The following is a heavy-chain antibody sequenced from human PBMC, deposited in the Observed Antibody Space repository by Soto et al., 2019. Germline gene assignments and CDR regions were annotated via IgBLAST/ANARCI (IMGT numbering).Heavy chain of an antibody. CDR2: IYQSGST. V-gene: IGHV4-30-2*01. J-gene: IGHJ3*02. CDR3: ARELLFYDSDGFSWDDAFDI. D-gene: IGHD3-22*01. CDR1: GGSLSSSAYS. Sequence: SETLSLTCAVSGGSLSSSAYSWSWIRQPPGKGLEWIGFIYQSGSTYYNPSLKSRVTMSLDRPKNQFSLKLSSVTAADTAVYYCARELLFYDSDGFSWDDAFDIWGQGTMVTV.